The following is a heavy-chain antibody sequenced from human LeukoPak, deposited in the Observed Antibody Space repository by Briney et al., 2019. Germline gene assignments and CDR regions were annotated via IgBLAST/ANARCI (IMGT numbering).Heavy chain of an antibody. CDR1: GGSFSGYY. CDR3: ARGQQGNFDY. Sequence: SETLSLTCAVYGGSFSGYYWSWIRQPPGKGLEWIGEINHSGSTNYNPSLKSRVTISVDTSKNQFSLKLSSVTAADTAVYYCARGQQGNFDYWGQGTLVTVSS. V-gene: IGHV4-34*01. J-gene: IGHJ4*02. CDR2: INHSGST. D-gene: IGHD7-27*01.